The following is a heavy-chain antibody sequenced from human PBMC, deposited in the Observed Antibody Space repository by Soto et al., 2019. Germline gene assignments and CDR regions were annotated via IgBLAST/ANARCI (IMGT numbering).Heavy chain of an antibody. J-gene: IGHJ4*02. Sequence: QITLKESGPTLVKPTQTLTLTCTFSGFSLSTSGVGVGWIRQPPGKALEWLALIYWDDDKRYSPSLKSRLPITQDTSKNQVVLTMTNMDPVDTATYYCAHVYGGYDNFDYWGQGTLVTVSS. D-gene: IGHD5-12*01. CDR1: GFSLSTSGVG. CDR2: IYWDDDK. CDR3: AHVYGGYDNFDY. V-gene: IGHV2-5*02.